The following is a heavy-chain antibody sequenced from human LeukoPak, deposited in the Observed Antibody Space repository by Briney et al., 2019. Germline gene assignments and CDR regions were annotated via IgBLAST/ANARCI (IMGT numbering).Heavy chain of an antibody. CDR3: TTDPRI. CDR1: GFTISIYA. CDR2: ISSKGVST. J-gene: IGHJ3*02. V-gene: IGHV3-64*04. Sequence: GGSLRLSCSASGFTISIYAMHWVRQAPGKGLEYVSGISSKGVSTYYADSVKGRFTISRDDSKNTLYLQMNSLKTDDTAVYYCTTDPRIWGQGTMVTVSS.